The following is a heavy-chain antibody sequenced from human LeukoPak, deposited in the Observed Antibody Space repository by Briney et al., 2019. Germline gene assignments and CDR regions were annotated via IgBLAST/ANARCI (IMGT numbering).Heavy chain of an antibody. CDR3: ARDSAGNDY. Sequence: GGSLRLSCAASRFTFSSYAMSWVRQAPGKGLEWVSAIGGSGGSIFYADSVKGRFTISRDNSKNTLYLQMNSLRAEDTAMYYCARDSAGNDYWGQGTLVTVSS. J-gene: IGHJ4*02. CDR2: IGGSGGSI. CDR1: RFTFSSYA. V-gene: IGHV3-23*01. D-gene: IGHD6-13*01.